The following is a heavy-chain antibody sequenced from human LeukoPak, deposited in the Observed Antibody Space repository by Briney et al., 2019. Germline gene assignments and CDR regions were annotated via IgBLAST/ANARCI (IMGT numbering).Heavy chain of an antibody. V-gene: IGHV4-59*08. Sequence: PGGSLRLSFAASGFTFSSYAMSWVRQAPGKGLEWIGSIYYSGSTNYNPSLKSRVTISADTSKNQFSLKLTSVTAADTAVYYCARRGYSYADTFDIWGQGTLVTVSS. CDR2: IYYSGST. CDR3: ARRGYSYADTFDI. J-gene: IGHJ3*02. D-gene: IGHD5-18*01. CDR1: GFTFSSYA.